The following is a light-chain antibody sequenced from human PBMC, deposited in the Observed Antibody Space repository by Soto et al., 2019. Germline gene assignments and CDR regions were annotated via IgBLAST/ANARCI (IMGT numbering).Light chain of an antibody. Sequence: DIQMTQSPSSLSASVGDRVTITCQASQDISNYLNWYQQKPGKAPKLLIYDASNLETGVPSRFSGSGYGTDFTFTISSLQPEDIATYYCQQYDNLPLTFGGGNKLEIK. CDR3: QQYDNLPLT. V-gene: IGKV1-33*01. CDR2: DAS. J-gene: IGKJ4*01. CDR1: QDISNY.